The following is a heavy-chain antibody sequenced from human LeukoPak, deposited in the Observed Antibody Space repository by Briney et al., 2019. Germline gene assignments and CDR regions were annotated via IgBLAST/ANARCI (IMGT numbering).Heavy chain of an antibody. CDR1: GYTLTELS. Sequence: ASVKVSCKVSGYTLTELSMHWVRQAPGKGLERMGGFDPEDGETIYAQKFQGRVTMTEDTSTDTAYMELSSLRSEDTAVYYCATLGIGSSGWYPLGYWGQGTLVTVSS. CDR3: ATLGIGSSGWYPLGY. D-gene: IGHD6-19*01. V-gene: IGHV1-24*01. CDR2: FDPEDGET. J-gene: IGHJ4*02.